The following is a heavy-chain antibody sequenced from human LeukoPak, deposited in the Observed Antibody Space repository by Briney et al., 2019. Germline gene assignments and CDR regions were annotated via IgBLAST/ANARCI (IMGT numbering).Heavy chain of an antibody. CDR1: GGSISSYY. V-gene: IGHV4-59*01. Sequence: SETLSLTCTVSGGSISSYYWTWIRQPPGKGLEWIGYTYYSGSTNCNPSLKSRVTMFVDTSKNQFSLRLTSVTAADTAVYYCAGGGGYCINGVCYSNYYGMDVWGQGTTVTVSS. CDR3: AGGGGYCINGVCYSNYYGMDV. CDR2: TYYSGST. D-gene: IGHD2-8*01. J-gene: IGHJ6*02.